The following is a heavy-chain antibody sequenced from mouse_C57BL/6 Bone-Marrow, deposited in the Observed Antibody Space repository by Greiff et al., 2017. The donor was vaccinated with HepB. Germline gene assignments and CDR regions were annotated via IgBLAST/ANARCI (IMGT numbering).Heavy chain of an antibody. CDR1: GFTFSSYT. Sequence: DVMLVESGGGLVKPGGSLKLSCAASGFTFSSYTMSWVRQTPEKRLEWVATISGGGGNTYYPDSVKGRFTISRDNAKNTLYLQMSSLRSEDTALYYCARHGIHGGFAYWGQGTLVTVSA. V-gene: IGHV5-9*01. CDR2: ISGGGGNT. D-gene: IGHD4-1*01. CDR3: ARHGIHGGFAY. J-gene: IGHJ3*01.